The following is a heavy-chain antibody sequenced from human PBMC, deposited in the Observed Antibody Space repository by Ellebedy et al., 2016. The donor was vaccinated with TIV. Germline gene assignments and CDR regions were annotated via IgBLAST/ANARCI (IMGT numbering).Heavy chain of an antibody. J-gene: IGHJ4*02. V-gene: IGHV1-18*01. Sequence: AASVKVSCKASGYTFTSYGISWVRQAPGQGLEWMGWISAYNGNTNYAQKLQGRVTMTTDTSTSTAYMELRSLRSDDTAVYYCARDWGRWGVVPAADPPDYWGQGTLVTVSS. CDR1: GYTFTSYG. CDR3: ARDWGRWGVVPAADPPDY. D-gene: IGHD2-2*01. CDR2: ISAYNGNT.